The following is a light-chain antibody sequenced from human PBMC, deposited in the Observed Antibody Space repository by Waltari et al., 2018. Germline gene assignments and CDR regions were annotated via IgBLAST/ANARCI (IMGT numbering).Light chain of an antibody. Sequence: QSVLTQPPSASGTPGQRVTISCSGRSSNIGSNYVYWYQHVPGAAPKLLIYRNNHRPSGVPALFAGSESGTSASLAISGLRSEDEADYYCAAWDDSLSRWLLGGGTKLTVL. CDR2: RNN. J-gene: IGLJ3*02. CDR1: SSNIGSNY. V-gene: IGLV1-47*01. CDR3: AAWDDSLSRWL.